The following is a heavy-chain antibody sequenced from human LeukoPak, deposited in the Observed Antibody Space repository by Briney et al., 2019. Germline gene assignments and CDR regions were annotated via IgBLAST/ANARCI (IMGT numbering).Heavy chain of an antibody. CDR2: TNYRGST. D-gene: IGHD3-9*01. CDR1: GGSISSYY. J-gene: IGHJ4*02. V-gene: IGHV4-59*12. CDR3: AICGLTGYYRADYFDY. Sequence: SETLSLTCTVSGGSISSYYWSWIRQPPGEGLEWIGYTNYRGSTNYNPSLKSRVTISVDTSKNQFSLKLSSVTAADTAVYYCAICGLTGYYRADYFDYWGQGTLVTVSS.